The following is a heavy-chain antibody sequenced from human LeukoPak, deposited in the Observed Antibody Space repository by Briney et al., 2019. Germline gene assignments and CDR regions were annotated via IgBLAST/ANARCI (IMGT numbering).Heavy chain of an antibody. Sequence: SETLSITCAVSGGSISSGGYSWSWIRQPPGKGLEWIGYIYHSGSTYYNPSLKSRVTISVDRSKNQFSLKLSSVTAADTAVYYCARTRDGYNQYYFDYWGQGTLVTVSS. J-gene: IGHJ4*02. CDR1: GGSISSGGYS. CDR2: IYHSGST. D-gene: IGHD5-24*01. CDR3: ARTRDGYNQYYFDY. V-gene: IGHV4-30-2*01.